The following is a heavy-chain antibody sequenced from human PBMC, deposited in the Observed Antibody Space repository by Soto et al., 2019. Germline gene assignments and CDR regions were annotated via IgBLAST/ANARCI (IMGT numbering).Heavy chain of an antibody. J-gene: IGHJ2*01. CDR3: ARERRVERNYYWYFDL. V-gene: IGHV3-72*01. Sequence: EVQLVESGGGLVQPGGSLRLSCAASGFTFSDHYMDWVRQAPGKALEWVGRTRNKRNSYTTDYAASVKGRFTISRDESKNSLFLQINSLKTEDTVVYYCARERRVERNYYWYFDLWGRGTLVTVSS. D-gene: IGHD3-3*01. CDR2: TRNKRNSYTT. CDR1: GFTFSDHY.